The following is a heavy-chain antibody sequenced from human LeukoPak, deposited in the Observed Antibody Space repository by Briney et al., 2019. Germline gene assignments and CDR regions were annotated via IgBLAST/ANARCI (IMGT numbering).Heavy chain of an antibody. Sequence: SVKVSCKSSGGTFSSYAISWVRPAPGQGLEWVGGIIPIFGTANYAQKFQGRVTITADESTSTAYMELSSLRSEDTAVYYCARVASAYCSSTSCYRDYYYYYMDVWGKGTTVTVSS. CDR2: IIPIFGTA. CDR3: ARVASAYCSSTSCYRDYYYYYMDV. CDR1: GGTFSSYA. V-gene: IGHV1-69*01. J-gene: IGHJ6*03. D-gene: IGHD2-2*02.